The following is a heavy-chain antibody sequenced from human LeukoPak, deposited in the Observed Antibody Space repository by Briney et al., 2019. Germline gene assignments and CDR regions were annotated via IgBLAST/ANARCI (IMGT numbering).Heavy chain of an antibody. CDR3: ARGREEYSCGWPFKYYYYMDV. J-gene: IGHJ6*03. CDR1: GFTFSSYW. V-gene: IGHV3-7*01. Sequence: PGGSLRLSCAASGFTFSSYWMSWVRQAPGKGLEWVANIKQDGSEKYYVDSVKGRFTISRDNAKNSLYLQMNSLRAEDTAVYYCARGREEYSCGWPFKYYYYMDVWGKGTTVTVSS. CDR2: IKQDGSEK. D-gene: IGHD6-19*01.